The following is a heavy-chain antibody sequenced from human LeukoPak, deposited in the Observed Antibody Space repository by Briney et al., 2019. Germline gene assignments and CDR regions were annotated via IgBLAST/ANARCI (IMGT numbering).Heavy chain of an antibody. J-gene: IGHJ5*02. CDR1: GGSFSGYY. D-gene: IGHD5-18*01. Sequence: SETLSLTCAVYGGSFSGYYWSWIRQPPGKGLEWIGEINHSGSTNYNPSLKSRVTISVDTSKNQFSLKLSSVTAADTAVYYCARDLRWDNTAMVSNWFDPWGQGTLVTVSS. V-gene: IGHV4-34*01. CDR2: INHSGST. CDR3: ARDLRWDNTAMVSNWFDP.